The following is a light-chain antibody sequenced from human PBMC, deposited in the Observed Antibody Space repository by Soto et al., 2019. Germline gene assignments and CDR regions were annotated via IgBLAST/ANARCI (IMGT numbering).Light chain of an antibody. CDR1: QSINAH. V-gene: IGKV3-15*01. J-gene: IGKJ1*01. Sequence: EVVMTQSPATLSVSPGERVTLSCRASQSINAHLAWYQQKPGQAPRLLIHGASTRATGNQARFSVSGFGTEFIITISLLQSEDFAVYYCQQYNTWLWTFGQGTKVEIQ. CDR2: GAS. CDR3: QQYNTWLWT.